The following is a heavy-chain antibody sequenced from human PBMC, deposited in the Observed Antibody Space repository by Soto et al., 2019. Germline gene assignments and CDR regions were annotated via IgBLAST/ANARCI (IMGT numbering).Heavy chain of an antibody. D-gene: IGHD1-7*01. J-gene: IGHJ4*02. CDR1: GYTFTSYY. Sequence: GASGEGSCKASGYTFTSYYMHWVRQAPGQGLEWMGLINPSGGSRSYAQKFQGRVTMTRDTSTSIVYMELSSLRSEDTAVYYCARDVITGTTFDYWGQETLVTVSS. V-gene: IGHV1-46*01. CDR2: INPSGGSR. CDR3: ARDVITGTTFDY.